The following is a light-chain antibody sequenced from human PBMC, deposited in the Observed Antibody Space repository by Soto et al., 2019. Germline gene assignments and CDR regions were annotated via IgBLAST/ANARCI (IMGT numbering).Light chain of an antibody. CDR1: GSDVGGYNY. V-gene: IGLV2-14*01. Sequence: QSALTQPASVSGSPGQSITISCTETGSDVGGYNYVSWYQQHPGKAPKLMIFEVSNRPSGVSYRFSGSKSGNTASLTISGLQAEDEADYYCSSYTSSSTLYVFGSGTKVTVL. CDR2: EVS. CDR3: SSYTSSSTLYV. J-gene: IGLJ1*01.